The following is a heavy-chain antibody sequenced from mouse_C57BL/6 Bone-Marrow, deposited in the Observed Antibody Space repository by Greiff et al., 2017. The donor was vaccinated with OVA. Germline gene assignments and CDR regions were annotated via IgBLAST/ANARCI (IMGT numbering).Heavy chain of an antibody. J-gene: IGHJ3*01. CDR3: ARSRVVYYGSSPWFAY. D-gene: IGHD1-1*01. Sequence: QVQLQQPGTELVKPGASVKLSCKASGYTFTSYWMHWVKQRPGQGLEWIGNINPSNGGTNYNEKFKSKATLTVDKSSSTAYMQLSSLTSEDSAVYYCARSRVVYYGSSPWFAYWGQGTLVTVSA. CDR2: INPSNGGT. V-gene: IGHV1-53*01. CDR1: GYTFTSYW.